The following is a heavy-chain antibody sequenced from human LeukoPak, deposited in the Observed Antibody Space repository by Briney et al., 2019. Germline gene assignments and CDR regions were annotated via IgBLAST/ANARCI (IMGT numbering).Heavy chain of an antibody. D-gene: IGHD2-2*01. Sequence: GGSLRLSCAASGFTFDDYAMHWVRQAPGKGLEWVSGISWNSGSIGYADSVKGRFTISRDNAKNSLYLQMNSLRAEDTAVYYCARDWRAIVVVPAAPFFDYWGQGALVTVSS. CDR1: GFTFDDYA. J-gene: IGHJ4*02. V-gene: IGHV3-9*01. CDR2: ISWNSGSI. CDR3: ARDWRAIVVVPAAPFFDY.